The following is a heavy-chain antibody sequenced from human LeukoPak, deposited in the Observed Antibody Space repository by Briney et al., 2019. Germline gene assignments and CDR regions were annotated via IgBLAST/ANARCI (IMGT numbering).Heavy chain of an antibody. CDR1: GFTFSSYG. V-gene: IGHV3-33*01. J-gene: IGHJ4*02. CDR3: ARAESAVAPTTH. CDR2: IWYDGSNK. Sequence: AGGSLRLSCAASGFTFSSYGMHWVRQAPGKGLEWVAVIWYDGSNKYYADSVKGRFTISRDNSKNTLYLQMNSLRAEDTAVYYCARAESAVAPTTHWGQGTLVTVSS. D-gene: IGHD6-19*01.